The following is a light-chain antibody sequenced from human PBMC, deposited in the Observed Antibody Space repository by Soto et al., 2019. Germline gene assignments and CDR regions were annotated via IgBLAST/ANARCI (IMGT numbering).Light chain of an antibody. CDR3: AAWDDSLSGPWV. J-gene: IGLJ3*02. CDR2: RNN. V-gene: IGLV1-47*01. CDR1: SSNIGSNY. Sequence: SALTQPPSASGTPGQRVTISCSGSSSNIGSNYVYWYQQLPGTAPKLLIYRNNQRPSGVPDRFSGSKSGTSASLAISGLRSEDEADYYCAAWDDSLSGPWVFGGGTKLTVL.